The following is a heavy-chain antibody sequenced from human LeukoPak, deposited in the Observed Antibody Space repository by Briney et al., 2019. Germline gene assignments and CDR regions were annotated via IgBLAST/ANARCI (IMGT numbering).Heavy chain of an antibody. Sequence: GDLRLSCAASGFNFSSYSMNWVRQAPGEGLEWVSSISSSSSYIYYADSVKGRFTISRDNAKNSLYLQMNSLRAEDTAVYYCARDHSSGYYLEGAFDIWGQGTMVTVSS. CDR2: ISSSSSYI. D-gene: IGHD3-22*01. J-gene: IGHJ3*02. CDR3: ARDHSSGYYLEGAFDI. CDR1: GFNFSSYS. V-gene: IGHV3-21*01.